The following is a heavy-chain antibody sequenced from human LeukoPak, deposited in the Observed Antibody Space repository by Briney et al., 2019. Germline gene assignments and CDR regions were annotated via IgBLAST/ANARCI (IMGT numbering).Heavy chain of an antibody. CDR2: ISGSTRTT. CDR3: ARSITMAVENAFDI. V-gene: IGHV3-48*04. Sequence: GGSLRLSCAASGFTFRLYSMNWVHQAPGKGLEWLLYISGSTRTTYDADSVKGRFSISRDNAKNLLYLQMNSLGVEDTAVYYCARSITMAVENAFDIWGQGTMVTVSS. D-gene: IGHD3-10*01. CDR1: GFTFRLYS. J-gene: IGHJ3*02.